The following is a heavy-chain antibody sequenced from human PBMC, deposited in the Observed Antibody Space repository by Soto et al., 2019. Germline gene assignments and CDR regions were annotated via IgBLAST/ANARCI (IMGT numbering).Heavy chain of an antibody. Sequence: PGGSLRLSCAASGFTFSNAWMSRVLQAPGKGLEWVGRIKSKTDGGTTDYAAPVKGRFTISRDDSKNTLYLQMNSLKTEDTAVYYCTTDPVTMIVVVPSSGWGQGTLVTVSS. D-gene: IGHD3-22*01. V-gene: IGHV3-15*01. CDR2: IKSKTDGGTT. J-gene: IGHJ4*02. CDR1: GFTFSNAW. CDR3: TTDPVTMIVVVPSSG.